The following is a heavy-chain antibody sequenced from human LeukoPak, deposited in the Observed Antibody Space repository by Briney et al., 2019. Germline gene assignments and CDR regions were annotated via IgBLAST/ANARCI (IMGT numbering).Heavy chain of an antibody. D-gene: IGHD6-19*01. CDR1: GLTFSSYA. CDR3: AKSGDSSGWDAFDI. Sequence: GSLILSCAASGLTFSSYAMSWVRQAPGKGLEWVSAISGSGGSTYYADSVKGRFTISRDNSKNTLYLQMNSLRAEDTPVYYCAKSGDSSGWDAFDIWGRGTMVSVSS. J-gene: IGHJ3*02. V-gene: IGHV3-23*01. CDR2: ISGSGGST.